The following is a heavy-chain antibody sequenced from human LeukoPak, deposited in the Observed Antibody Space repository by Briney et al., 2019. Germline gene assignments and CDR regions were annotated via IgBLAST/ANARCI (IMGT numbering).Heavy chain of an antibody. Sequence: PGGSLRLSCAASGFTFSSYAMNWVRQAPGKGLEWVSAISGSGGSTYYADSVKGRFTISRDNSKNTLYLQMNSLRAEDTAVYYCAKGSYYDFWSGYRQFDPWGQGTLVTVSS. D-gene: IGHD3-3*01. CDR2: ISGSGGST. CDR3: AKGSYYDFWSGYRQFDP. V-gene: IGHV3-23*01. J-gene: IGHJ5*02. CDR1: GFTFSSYA.